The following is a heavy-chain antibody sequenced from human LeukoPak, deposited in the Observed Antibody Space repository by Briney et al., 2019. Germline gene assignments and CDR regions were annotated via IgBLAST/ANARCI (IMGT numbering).Heavy chain of an antibody. CDR3: AKTPPIYYDSSAYLDY. CDR1: GFTFSSYG. Sequence: GGSLRLSCAASGFTFSSYGMHWVRQAPGKGLEWVAFIRYEVGKTFYADSVQGRFTISRDNSNNMLYLQMSSLRAEDTAVYYCAKTPPIYYDSSAYLDYWGQGILVTVSS. CDR2: IRYEVGKT. J-gene: IGHJ4*02. V-gene: IGHV3-30*02. D-gene: IGHD3-22*01.